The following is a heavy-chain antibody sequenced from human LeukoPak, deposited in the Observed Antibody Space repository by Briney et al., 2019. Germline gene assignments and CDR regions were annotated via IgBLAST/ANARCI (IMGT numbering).Heavy chain of an antibody. Sequence: GGSLRLSCAASGFTFSTYAMSWVRQAPGKGLEWVSTISGSGANTYYADSVRGRFTISRDNSKNTLYLHMNSLRAEDTAVYYCAKERACYTNPYYFDYWGQGTLVSVAS. CDR1: GFTFSTYA. CDR2: ISGSGANT. V-gene: IGHV3-23*01. CDR3: AKERACYTNPYYFDY. D-gene: IGHD3-16*02. J-gene: IGHJ4*02.